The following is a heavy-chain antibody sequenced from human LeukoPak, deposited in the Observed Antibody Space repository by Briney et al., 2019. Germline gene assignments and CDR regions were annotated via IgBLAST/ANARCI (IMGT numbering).Heavy chain of an antibody. V-gene: IGHV4-59*01. CDR3: TRGAGWLIDY. Sequence: SETLSLTCTVSDDSISDYYRGWVRQPPGKGLEWIGYFHNSGTSTYNPSLKSRVTISADTSKNQFSLKLNSLTTADTAVYYCTRGAGWLIDYWGQGILVTVSS. J-gene: IGHJ4*02. CDR1: DDSISDYY. D-gene: IGHD3-16*01. CDR2: FHNSGTS.